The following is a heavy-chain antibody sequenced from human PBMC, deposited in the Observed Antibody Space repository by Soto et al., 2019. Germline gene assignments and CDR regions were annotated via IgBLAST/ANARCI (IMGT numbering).Heavy chain of an antibody. D-gene: IGHD6-19*01. Sequence: SETLSLTCAVYGYSIRSSDWWGWIRQPPGKGLEWIGYITHGGSTNYNPSPKRRVTMSVDPSKNQFSLNLTSVTAVDTAVYYCARMAVTTFYYYAMDVWGQGTTVTVSS. CDR1: GYSIRSSDW. CDR2: ITHGGST. CDR3: ARMAVTTFYYYAMDV. J-gene: IGHJ6*02. V-gene: IGHV4-28*01.